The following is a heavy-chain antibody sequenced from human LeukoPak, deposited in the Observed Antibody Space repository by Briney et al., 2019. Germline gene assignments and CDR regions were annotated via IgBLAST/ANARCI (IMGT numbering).Heavy chain of an antibody. CDR1: GFTFSSYA. CDR3: ARETGPGGDAFDI. J-gene: IGHJ3*02. Sequence: GGSLRLSCAASGFTFSSYAMSWVRQAPGKGLEWVSSISSSSSYIYYADSVKGRFTISRDNAKNSLYLQMNSLRAEDTAVYYCARETGPGGDAFDIWGQGTMVTVSS. CDR2: ISSSSSYI. V-gene: IGHV3-21*01.